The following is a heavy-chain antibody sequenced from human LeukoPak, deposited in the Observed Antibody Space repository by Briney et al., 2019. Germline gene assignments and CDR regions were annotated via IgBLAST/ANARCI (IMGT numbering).Heavy chain of an antibody. CDR1: GFTFSSYG. D-gene: IGHD6-13*01. CDR3: ARVIAAAGRPNWYFDL. Sequence: PGGSLGLSCAASGFTFSSYGMHWVRQAPGKGLEWVAVVWYDGSNKYYADSVKGRFTISRDNSKNTLYLQMNSLRAEDTAVYYCARVIAAAGRPNWYFDLWGRGTLVTVSS. J-gene: IGHJ2*01. V-gene: IGHV3-33*08. CDR2: VWYDGSNK.